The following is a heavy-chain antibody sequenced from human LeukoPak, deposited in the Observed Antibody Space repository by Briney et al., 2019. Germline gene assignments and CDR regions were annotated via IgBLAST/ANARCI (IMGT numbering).Heavy chain of an antibody. CDR3: ATRSSTLAAARCFDD. D-gene: IGHD6-6*01. CDR1: GESFSAYF. V-gene: IGHV4-34*01. CDR2: IDHRGSS. J-gene: IGHJ4*03. Sequence: KPSETLSLTCAVHGESFSAYFWSWIRQVPGKGLEWTGEIDHRGSSNYNPPLKSRATISVDTSKNHFSLSLTSVTAADTAVYYCATRSSTLAAARCFDDWGQGTVVTVSS.